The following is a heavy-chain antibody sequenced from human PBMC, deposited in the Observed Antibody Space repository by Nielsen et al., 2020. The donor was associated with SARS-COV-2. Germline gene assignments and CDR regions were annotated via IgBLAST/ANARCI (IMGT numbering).Heavy chain of an antibody. CDR3: AREDDSSGYTYGMDV. V-gene: IGHV3-33*01. Sequence: GESLKISCVASEITFRIHGMHWVRQAPGKGLEWVAVIWYDGTTKYYADSVKGRFTISRDNPKNSLYLQMNSLRAEDTAVYYCAREDDSSGYTYGMDVWGQGTTVTVSS. CDR1: EITFRIHG. D-gene: IGHD3-22*01. CDR2: IWYDGTTK. J-gene: IGHJ6*02.